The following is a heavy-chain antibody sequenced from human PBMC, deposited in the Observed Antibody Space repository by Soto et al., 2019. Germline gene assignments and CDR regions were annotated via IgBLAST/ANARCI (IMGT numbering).Heavy chain of an antibody. D-gene: IGHD6-19*01. CDR1: GYTFTSYD. V-gene: IGHV1-8*01. CDR2: MNPNNGNT. Sequence: ASVKVSCKASGYTFTSYDINWVRQATGQGLEWMGWMNPNNGNTGYAQKFQGRVTITRDTSMSTAYMELSSLRSEDTAVYYCARDRGYSSGWPGGYWGQGTLVTVS. J-gene: IGHJ4*02. CDR3: ARDRGYSSGWPGGY.